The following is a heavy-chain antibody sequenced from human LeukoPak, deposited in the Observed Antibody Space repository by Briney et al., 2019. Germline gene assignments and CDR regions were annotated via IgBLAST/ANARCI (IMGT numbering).Heavy chain of an antibody. CDR1: GYSFSSYW. CDR2: IYPGDSDI. D-gene: IGHD3-16*01. CDR3: ARRSSSGGYYFDY. V-gene: IGHV5-51*01. Sequence: GESLKISCKGSGYSFSSYWIGWVRQMPGKGPEWMVIIYPGDSDIKYSPSFEGQVTISADKSNSTACLQWSSLKASDTAMYYCARRSSSGGYYFDYWGQGTLVTVSS. J-gene: IGHJ4*02.